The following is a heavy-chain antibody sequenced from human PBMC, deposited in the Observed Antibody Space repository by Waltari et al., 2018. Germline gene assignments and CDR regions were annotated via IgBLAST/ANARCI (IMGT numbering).Heavy chain of an antibody. CDR2: INHSGST. CDR1: GGSFSGYY. V-gene: IGHV4-34*01. D-gene: IGHD6-19*01. Sequence: QVQLQQWGAGLLKPSETLSLTCAVYGGSFSGYYWSWIRQPPGKGLEWIGEINHSGSTNYTPSLKSRVTISVDTSKNQFSLKLSSVTAADTAVYYCAISSGWYGFTYYYGMDVWGQGTTVTVSS. J-gene: IGHJ6*02. CDR3: AISSGWYGFTYYYGMDV.